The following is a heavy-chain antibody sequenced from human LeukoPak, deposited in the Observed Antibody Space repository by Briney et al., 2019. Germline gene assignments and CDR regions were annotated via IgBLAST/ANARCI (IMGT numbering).Heavy chain of an antibody. CDR3: AKDLPRYSYGYNYLDY. Sequence: GGSLRLSCGASGFTFSSYGMHWVRQAPGKGLEWVAVIWYDGSNKYYADSVKGRFTISRDNSKNTLYLQMNSLRAEDTAVYYCAKDLPRYSYGYNYLDYWGQGTLVTVSS. CDR2: IWYDGSNK. D-gene: IGHD5-18*01. CDR1: GFTFSSYG. V-gene: IGHV3-33*06. J-gene: IGHJ4*02.